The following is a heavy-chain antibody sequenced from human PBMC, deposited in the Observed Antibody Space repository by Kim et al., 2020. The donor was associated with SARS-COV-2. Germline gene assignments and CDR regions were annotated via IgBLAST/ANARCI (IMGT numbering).Heavy chain of an antibody. J-gene: IGHJ4*02. Sequence: GGSLRLSCEASGFTFNTYWMHWVRQAPGKGLVWVSLINSDGSSTIYADSVKGRFTISRDNAKNTLYLQMNSLRADDTAVYYCAGSNSWFGYYFDYWGQGTLVTVSS. V-gene: IGHV3-74*01. CDR3: AGSNSWFGYYFDY. CDR1: GFTFNTYW. CDR2: INSDGSST. D-gene: IGHD3-10*01.